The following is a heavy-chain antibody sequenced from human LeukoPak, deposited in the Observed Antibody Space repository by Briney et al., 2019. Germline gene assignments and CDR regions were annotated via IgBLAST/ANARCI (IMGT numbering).Heavy chain of an antibody. CDR1: GFTFSSYS. V-gene: IGHV3-21*01. J-gene: IGHJ4*02. D-gene: IGHD6-19*01. CDR2: ISSSSSYI. Sequence: PGGSLRLSCAASGFTFSSYSMNWVRQAPGKGLEWVSSISSSSSYIYYADSVKGRFTISRDNAKNSLYLQMNSLRAEDTAVYSCASSSPHSSGWYRGGYFDYWGQGTLVTVSS. CDR3: ASSSPHSSGWYRGGYFDY.